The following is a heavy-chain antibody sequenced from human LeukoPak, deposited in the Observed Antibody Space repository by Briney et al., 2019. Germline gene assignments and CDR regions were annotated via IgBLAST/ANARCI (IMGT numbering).Heavy chain of an antibody. V-gene: IGHV4-59*01. J-gene: IGHJ5*02. CDR2: IYYSGST. CDR1: GGSISSYY. CDR3: ARDKVGRNWFDP. Sequence: PSETLSLTCTVSGGSISSYYWSWLRQPPGKGLEWLGYIYYSGSTNYNPSLKSRVTISVDTSKNQFSLKLSSVTAADTAVYYCARDKVGRNWFDPWGQGTLVTVSS.